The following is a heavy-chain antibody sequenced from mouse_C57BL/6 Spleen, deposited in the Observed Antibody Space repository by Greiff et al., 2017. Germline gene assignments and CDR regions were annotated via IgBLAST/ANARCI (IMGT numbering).Heavy chain of an antibody. V-gene: IGHV1-69*01. D-gene: IGHD2-10*02. J-gene: IGHJ4*01. CDR1: GYTFTSYW. Sequence: VQLQQPGAELVMPGASVKLSCKASGYTFTSYWMHWVKQRPGQGLEWIGEIDPSDSYTNYNQKFKGKSTLTVDKSSSTADMQLSSLTSEDSAVSYWARSGYGNYYYAMDYWGQGTSVTVSS. CDR2: IDPSDSYT. CDR3: ARSGYGNYYYAMDY.